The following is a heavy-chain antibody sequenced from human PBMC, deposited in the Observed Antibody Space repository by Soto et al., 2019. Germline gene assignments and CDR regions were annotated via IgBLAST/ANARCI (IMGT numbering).Heavy chain of an antibody. CDR3: ARVNEYSSSSDFDY. V-gene: IGHV3-30-3*01. Sequence: QVQLVESGGGVVQPGRSLRLSCAASGFTFSSYAMHWVRQAPGKGLEWVAVISYDGSNKYYADSVKGRFTISRDNSKNTLYLQMNSLRAEDTAVYYCARVNEYSSSSDFDYWGQGTLVTVSS. J-gene: IGHJ4*02. D-gene: IGHD6-6*01. CDR2: ISYDGSNK. CDR1: GFTFSSYA.